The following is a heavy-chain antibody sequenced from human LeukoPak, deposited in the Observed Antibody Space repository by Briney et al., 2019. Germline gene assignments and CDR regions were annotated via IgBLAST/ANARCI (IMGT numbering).Heavy chain of an antibody. J-gene: IGHJ4*02. Sequence: GGSLRLSCAASGFTFSSYWMHWVRQAPGKGLVWVSYITRDGTGTSYADSVKGRFTISRDNAKNTLYPQMNSLRVEDTALYYCVRDGTGTYPLDYWGQGTLVTVSP. D-gene: IGHD3-10*01. CDR2: ITRDGTGT. CDR1: GFTFSSYW. V-gene: IGHV3-74*01. CDR3: VRDGTGTYPLDY.